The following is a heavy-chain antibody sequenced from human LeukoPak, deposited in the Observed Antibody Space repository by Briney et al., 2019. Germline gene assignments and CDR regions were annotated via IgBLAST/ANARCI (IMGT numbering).Heavy chain of an antibody. Sequence: GGSLRLSCEASGLTFSTNDFHWVRQATGEGVEGVSGVGSAGDIYYANSVKGRFTISRENAKNSLYIQMNSLRAGDTAVYYCARVRVVVVAATNYFDYWGQGTLVTVSS. CDR2: VGSAGDI. V-gene: IGHV3-13*01. CDR1: GLTFSTND. D-gene: IGHD2-15*01. J-gene: IGHJ4*02. CDR3: ARVRVVVVAATNYFDY.